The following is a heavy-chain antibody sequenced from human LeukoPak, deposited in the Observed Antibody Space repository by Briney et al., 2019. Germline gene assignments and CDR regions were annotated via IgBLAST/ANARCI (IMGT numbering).Heavy chain of an antibody. D-gene: IGHD4/OR15-4a*01. CDR3: ARDRLYPTDY. V-gene: IGHV1-18*04. CDR2: ISAYNGNT. J-gene: IGHJ4*02. CDR1: GYTSTNYY. Sequence: ASVKVSCKASGYTSTNYYMNWVRQAPGQGLEWMGWISAYNGNTNYAQKLQGRVTMTTDTSTSTAYMELRSLRSDDTAVYYCARDRLYPTDYWGQGTLVTVSS.